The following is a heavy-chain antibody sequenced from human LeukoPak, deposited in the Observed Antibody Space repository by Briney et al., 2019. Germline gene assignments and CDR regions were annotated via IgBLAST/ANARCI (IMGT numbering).Heavy chain of an antibody. J-gene: IGHJ4*02. CDR1: GFTFSSYS. CDR2: ISSSSTYI. CDR3: ARDSAYYYDSRLQYYFDY. Sequence: KTGGSLRLSCAASGFTFSSYSMNWVRQAPGKGLEWVSSISSSSTYIYYADSVKGRFTISRDNAKKSLYLQMNSLRAEDTSVYYCARDSAYYYDSRLQYYFDYWGQGTLVIVSS. D-gene: IGHD3-22*01. V-gene: IGHV3-21*01.